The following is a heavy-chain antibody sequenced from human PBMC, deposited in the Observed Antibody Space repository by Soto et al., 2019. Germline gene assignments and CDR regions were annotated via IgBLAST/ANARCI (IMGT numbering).Heavy chain of an antibody. D-gene: IGHD3-3*01. CDR2: IYPSDSDT. J-gene: IGHJ4*02. CDR3: ARGGVSTRTFDY. V-gene: IGHV5-51*01. CDR1: GYNFAGYW. Sequence: GESVKISCXGSGYNFAGYWIAWVRQMPGKGLELMGIIYPSDSDTRYRPSFQGQVTISADKSISSAYLQWSSLRASDTAMYYCARGGVSTRTFDYWGQGTPVTVSS.